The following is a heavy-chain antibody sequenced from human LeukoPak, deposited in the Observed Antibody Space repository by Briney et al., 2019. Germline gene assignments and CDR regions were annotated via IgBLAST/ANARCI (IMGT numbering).Heavy chain of an antibody. D-gene: IGHD5-12*01. V-gene: IGHV1-69*06. CDR2: IIPIFGTA. J-gene: IGHJ4*02. CDR3: ARPAATIQRGDYFDY. Sequence: SVKVSCKASGGTFSSYAISGVRQAPGQGREWMGGIIPIFGTANYAQKFQGRVTITADKSTSTAYMELSSLRSEDTAVYYCARPAATIQRGDYFDYWGQGTLVTVSS. CDR1: GGTFSSYA.